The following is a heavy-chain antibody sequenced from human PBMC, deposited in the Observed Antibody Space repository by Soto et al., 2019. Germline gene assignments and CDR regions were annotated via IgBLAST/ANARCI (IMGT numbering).Heavy chain of an antibody. D-gene: IGHD3-16*01. CDR3: AKDHWGSY. Sequence: GGSLRLSCAASGFTFSTYAMSWLRQAPGKGLEWASAISGSGGSSYYADSVKGRFTLSRDNSKNTLYLQMSSLRVDDTAVYYCAKDHWGSYSGQGTLVTVSS. J-gene: IGHJ4*02. V-gene: IGHV3-23*01. CDR1: GFTFSTYA. CDR2: ISGSGGSS.